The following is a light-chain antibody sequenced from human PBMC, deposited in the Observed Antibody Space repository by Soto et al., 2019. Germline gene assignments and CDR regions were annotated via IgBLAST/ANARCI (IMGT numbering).Light chain of an antibody. V-gene: IGKV3-11*01. J-gene: IGKJ4*01. CDR3: QHYVTWPLT. CDR1: QSVCSY. Sequence: EIVLTQSPATLSLSPGERASLSCRASQSVCSYLAWYQQKPGQAPRLLIYDASNRATGIPARFSGSGSGTDFTLTISSLEPEDFAVYYCQHYVTWPLTFGEGTKVESK. CDR2: DAS.